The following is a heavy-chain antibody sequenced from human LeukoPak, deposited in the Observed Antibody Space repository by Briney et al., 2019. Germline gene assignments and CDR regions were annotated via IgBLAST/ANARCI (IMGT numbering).Heavy chain of an antibody. V-gene: IGHV3-64*01. CDR1: GFTFSNYA. CDR2: ISSNGGIT. CDR3: ARDEGAKIAFAI. J-gene: IGHJ3*02. Sequence: PGGSLRLSCAVSGFTFSNYAMHWVRQAPGKGLEYVSGISSNGGITYYANSVKGRFTISRDNSKNTLYLQMGSLRDEDMAVYYCARDEGAKIAFAIWGQGTMVTVSS. D-gene: IGHD1-26*01.